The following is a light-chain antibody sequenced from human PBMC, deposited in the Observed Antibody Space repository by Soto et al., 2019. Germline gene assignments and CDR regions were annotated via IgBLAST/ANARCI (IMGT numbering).Light chain of an antibody. CDR3: RSYAGSNSVL. CDR2: EVT. J-gene: IGLJ2*01. CDR1: SSDVGGYNY. Sequence: QSALTQPPSASGSPGQSVTISCTGMSSDVGGYNYVSWYQQHPGKAPKLMIYEVTKRPSGVPDRFSGSKSGNTASLTVSGLQAEDEADYYCRSYAGSNSVLFGGGTKLTVL. V-gene: IGLV2-8*01.